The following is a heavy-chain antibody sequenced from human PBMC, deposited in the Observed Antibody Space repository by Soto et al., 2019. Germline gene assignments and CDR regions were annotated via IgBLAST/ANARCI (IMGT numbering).Heavy chain of an antibody. D-gene: IGHD3-10*01. Sequence: ASVKVSCKASGYTFTSYGISWVRQAPGQGLEWMGWISAYNGNTNYAQKLQGRVTMTTDTSTSTAYMELRSLRSDDTAVYYCSRAPPELRVSCCLWFDPWGQGTLVTVSS. V-gene: IGHV1-18*01. CDR2: ISAYNGNT. CDR1: GYTFTSYG. J-gene: IGHJ5*02. CDR3: SRAPPELRVSCCLWFDP.